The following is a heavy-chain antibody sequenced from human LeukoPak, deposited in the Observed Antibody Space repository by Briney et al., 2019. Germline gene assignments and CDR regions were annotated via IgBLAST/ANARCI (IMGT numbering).Heavy chain of an antibody. J-gene: IGHJ4*02. D-gene: IGHD6-19*01. V-gene: IGHV4-59*08. CDR3: ARHGYSSGWYGYKDY. CDR2: IYYSGST. Sequence: SETLSLTCTVSGGSISSYYWSWIRQPPGKGLEWIGYIYYSGSTNYNPSLKGRVTISVDTSKNQFSLKLSSVTAADTAVYYCARHGYSSGWYGYKDYWGQGTLVTVSS. CDR1: GGSISSYY.